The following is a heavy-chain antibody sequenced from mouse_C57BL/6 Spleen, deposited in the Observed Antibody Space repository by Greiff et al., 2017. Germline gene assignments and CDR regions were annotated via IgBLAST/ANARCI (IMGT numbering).Heavy chain of an antibody. Sequence: VQLQQSGAELVRPGSSVKMSCKTSGYTFTSDGINWVKQRPGQGLEWIGYIYIGNGYTEYNEKFKGKATLTSDTSSSTAYMQLSSLTSEDSAIXFCARQRASITTVVGYFDVWGTGTTVTVSS. CDR3: ARQRASITTVVGYFDV. D-gene: IGHD1-1*01. CDR2: IYIGNGYT. CDR1: GYTFTSDG. J-gene: IGHJ1*03. V-gene: IGHV1-58*01.